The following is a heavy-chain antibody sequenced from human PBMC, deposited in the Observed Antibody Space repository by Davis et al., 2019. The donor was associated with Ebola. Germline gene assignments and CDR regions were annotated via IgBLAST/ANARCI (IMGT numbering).Heavy chain of an antibody. CDR3: AKASWGPAARPLLDS. J-gene: IGHJ4*02. V-gene: IGHV3-9*01. CDR2: NSWSSGSI. D-gene: IGHD2-2*02. Sequence: SLKISCAASGFTFDDYAMHWLRHAPGKGLEWVSGNSWSSGSIGYADFVKGRFTISRDNAKNSLYLQMDSLRVEDTARYYCAKASWGPAARPLLDSWGQGTLVTVAS. CDR1: GFTFDDYA.